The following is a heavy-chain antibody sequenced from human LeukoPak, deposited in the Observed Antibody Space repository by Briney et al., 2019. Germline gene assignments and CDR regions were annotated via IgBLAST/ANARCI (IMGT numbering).Heavy chain of an antibody. CDR1: GFTFSSYA. V-gene: IGHV3-23*01. CDR2: ISGSGGSI. J-gene: IGHJ4*02. CDR3: AKLPYFAYFDY. D-gene: IGHD3-9*01. Sequence: GRSLRLSCAASGFTFSSYAMNWVRQAPGKWLEWVSAISGSGGSIYYADSVKGRFTISRDNSKNTLYLQMNSLRAEDTAVYHCAKLPYFAYFDYWGQGTLVSVSS.